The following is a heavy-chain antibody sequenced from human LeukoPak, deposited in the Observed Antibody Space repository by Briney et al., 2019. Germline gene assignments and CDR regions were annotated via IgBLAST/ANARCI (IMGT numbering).Heavy chain of an antibody. CDR1: GFTFSSYW. CDR3: AKDFSPSIGVRTLDY. CDR2: IKQDGSEK. Sequence: GGSLRLSCAASGFTFSSYWMSWVRQAPGKGLEWVANIKQDGSEKYYVDSVKGRFTISRDNSKNTLYLQMNSLRAEDTAVYYCAKDFSPSIGVRTLDYWGQGTLVTVSS. V-gene: IGHV3-7*01. J-gene: IGHJ4*02. D-gene: IGHD6-6*01.